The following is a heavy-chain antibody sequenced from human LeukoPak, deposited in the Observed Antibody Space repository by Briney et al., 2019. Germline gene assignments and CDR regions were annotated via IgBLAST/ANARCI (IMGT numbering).Heavy chain of an antibody. Sequence: ASVKVSCKASGYTFTGYYMHWVRQAPGQGLEWMGWINPNSGGTNYAQKFQGRVTMTRDTSISTAYMELSRLRSDDTAVYYCARLKGATRAFDYWGQGTRVTVSS. V-gene: IGHV1-2*02. J-gene: IGHJ4*02. CDR1: GYTFTGYY. CDR3: ARLKGATRAFDY. D-gene: IGHD1-26*01. CDR2: INPNSGGT.